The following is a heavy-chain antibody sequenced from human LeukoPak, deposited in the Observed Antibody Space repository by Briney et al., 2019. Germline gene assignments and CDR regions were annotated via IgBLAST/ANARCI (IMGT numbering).Heavy chain of an antibody. V-gene: IGHV3-49*04. CDR2: IRSKAYGGTT. CDR3: TRDTPKIRGDY. CDR1: GFTFGDYV. J-gene: IGHJ4*02. Sequence: GRSLRLSCTASGFTFGDYVMSWVRQAPGKGLEWVGFIRSKAYGGTTEYAASVKGRFTISRDDSKSIAYLQMNSLKTEDTAVYYCTRDTPKIRGDYWGQGTLVTVSS.